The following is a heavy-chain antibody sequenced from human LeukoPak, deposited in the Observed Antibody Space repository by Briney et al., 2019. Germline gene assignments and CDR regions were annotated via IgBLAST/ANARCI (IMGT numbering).Heavy chain of an antibody. Sequence: GGSLRLSCTASSFTINNFWVHWVRQGPGKGLEWVSRINSDATTTTYGDSVKGRFTVSRDNAKNMVYLEMNSLRGDDTAVYYCARSGIGRAFDIWGQGATVTVSS. CDR1: SFTINNFW. J-gene: IGHJ3*02. CDR2: INSDATTT. V-gene: IGHV3-74*03. D-gene: IGHD1-1*01. CDR3: ARSGIGRAFDI.